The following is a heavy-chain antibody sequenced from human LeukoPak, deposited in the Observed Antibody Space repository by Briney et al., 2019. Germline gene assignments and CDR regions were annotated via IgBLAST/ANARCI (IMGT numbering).Heavy chain of an antibody. CDR2: ITISGHTK. V-gene: IGHV3-48*03. J-gene: IGHJ5*02. CDR1: GFDLTTSE. Sequence: PGGSLRVSCVAPGFDLTTSEMNWVRQAPGKGLEWIADITISGHTKNYADSVKGRFTISRDNAGTSLYLQMNSLRVEDTGVYYCARGDPHADLWGQGTLVTVSS. CDR3: ARGDPHADL.